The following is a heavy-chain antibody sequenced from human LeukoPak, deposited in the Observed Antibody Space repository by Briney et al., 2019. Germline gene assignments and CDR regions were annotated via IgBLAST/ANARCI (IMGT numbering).Heavy chain of an antibody. CDR3: AGGGVVGNRRYFYY. J-gene: IGHJ4*02. V-gene: IGHV4-34*01. Sequence: SATLSLACAVYGGSFSGYCWSSTRQPPRKGMEWIGEINLMGSTTNNPSCKSGVTISVDTSKNQSSLKRTSVTAADTAVYYGAGGGVVGNRRYFYYWGEGTLGTVSS. D-gene: IGHD3-3*01. CDR2: INLMGST. CDR1: GGSFSGYC.